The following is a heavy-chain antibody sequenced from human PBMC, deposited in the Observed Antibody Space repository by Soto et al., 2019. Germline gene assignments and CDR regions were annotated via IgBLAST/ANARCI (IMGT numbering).Heavy chain of an antibody. D-gene: IGHD3-16*01. CDR3: TTNRPAHSYGPHGFDY. J-gene: IGHJ4*02. CDR1: WFTFSGSA. Sequence: GGALRLSCAASWFTFSGSAMHWVRQASGKGQGWDGRIGSKGNNYATRYASSEKGRFTISRDDSKNTACLQMTRLTSEDTAVYYCTTNRPAHSYGPHGFDYWGQGSLVTVSS. V-gene: IGHV3-73*01. CDR2: IGSKGNNYAT.